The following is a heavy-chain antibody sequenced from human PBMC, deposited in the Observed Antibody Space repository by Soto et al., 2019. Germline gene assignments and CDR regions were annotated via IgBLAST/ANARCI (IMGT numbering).Heavy chain of an antibody. CDR1: GYTFTSYG. V-gene: IGHV1-18*01. CDR2: ISAYNGNT. Sequence: ASVKVSCKASGYTFTSYGISWVRQAPGQGLERMGWISAYNGNTNYAQKLQGRVTMTTDTSTSTAYMELRSLRSDDTAVYYCARDSVRGGCSGGSCPGGDWGQGTLVTVSS. CDR3: ARDSVRGGCSGGSCPGGD. D-gene: IGHD2-15*01. J-gene: IGHJ4*02.